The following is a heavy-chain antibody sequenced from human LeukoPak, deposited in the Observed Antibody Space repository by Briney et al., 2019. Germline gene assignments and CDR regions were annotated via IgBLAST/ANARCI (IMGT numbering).Heavy chain of an antibody. CDR1: GFTFSSYG. Sequence: PGGSLRLSCAASGFTFSSYGMHWVRQAPGKGLEWVAFIGYDGSNKYYADSVKGRFTISRDNSKNTLYLQMNSLRVEDTAVYYCARDMEQWLVQDWYFDLWGRGPLVTVFS. V-gene: IGHV3-30*02. CDR2: IGYDGSNK. J-gene: IGHJ2*01. CDR3: ARDMEQWLVQDWYFDL. D-gene: IGHD6-19*01.